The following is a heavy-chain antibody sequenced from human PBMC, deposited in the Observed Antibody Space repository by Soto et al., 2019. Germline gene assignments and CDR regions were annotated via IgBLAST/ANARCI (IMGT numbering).Heavy chain of an antibody. V-gene: IGHV3-7*04. CDR3: ARVGHDIVVVPAAAQYYYYGMDV. D-gene: IGHD2-2*01. J-gene: IGHJ6*02. Sequence: GGSLRLSCAASGFTFSSYWMSWVRQAPGKGLEWVANIKQDGSEKYYVDSVKGRFTISRDNAKNSLYLQMNSLRAEDTAVYYCARVGHDIVVVPAAAQYYYYGMDVWGQGTTVTVSS. CDR2: IKQDGSEK. CDR1: GFTFSSYW.